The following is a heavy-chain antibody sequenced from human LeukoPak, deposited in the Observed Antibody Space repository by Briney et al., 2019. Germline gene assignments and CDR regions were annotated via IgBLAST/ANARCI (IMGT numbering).Heavy chain of an antibody. CDR3: ARGSKRFRHYYDSSGYYLTDY. CDR2: INHIGNT. Sequence: PSESLSLTCAVDGGSFSSYYFSWIRQPPGKGLEWIGEINHIGNTNYNPSLKSRVTISVDTSKNQFSLKLSSVTAADTAVYYCARGSKRFRHYYDSSGYYLTDYWGQGTLVTVSS. J-gene: IGHJ4*02. CDR1: GGSFSSYY. D-gene: IGHD3-22*01. V-gene: IGHV4-34*01.